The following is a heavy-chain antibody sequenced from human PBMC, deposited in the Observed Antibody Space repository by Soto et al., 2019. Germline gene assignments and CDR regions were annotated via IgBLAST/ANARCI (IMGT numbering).Heavy chain of an antibody. Sequence: QVQLVESGGGMAQAGTSLRLSCTGSGFTFNSVSQHWVRQGPDKGLEWVAVVSFDGKVTYYADSVKGRFTVSRDISKNTLYPQANSLRPEDTAVYYCAREPYGDSQYFDYWGQGTPVTVSS. CDR3: AREPYGDSQYFDY. CDR1: GFTFNSVS. D-gene: IGHD2-21*02. V-gene: IGHV3-30*04. CDR2: VSFDGKVT. J-gene: IGHJ4*02.